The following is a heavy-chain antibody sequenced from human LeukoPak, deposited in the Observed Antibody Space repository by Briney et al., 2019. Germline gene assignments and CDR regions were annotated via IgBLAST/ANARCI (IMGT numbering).Heavy chain of an antibody. V-gene: IGHV3-23*01. CDR2: ISGSGGST. D-gene: IGHD1-26*01. CDR1: GFTFSSYA. J-gene: IGHJ4*02. Sequence: GGSLRLSCAASGFTFSSYAMSWLRQAPGKGLEWVSAISGSGGSTYYADSVKGRFTISRDNSKNPLYLQMNSLRAEDTAVYYCAKDLWWELPPDYWGQGTLVTVSS. CDR3: AKDLWWELPPDY.